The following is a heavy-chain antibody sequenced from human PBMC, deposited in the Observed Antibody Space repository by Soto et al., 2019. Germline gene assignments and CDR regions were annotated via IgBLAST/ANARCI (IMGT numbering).Heavy chain of an antibody. J-gene: IGHJ6*02. D-gene: IGHD2-15*01. CDR1: GFSFSDYW. CDR3: ARERVVVPATIFYYYALDV. CDR2: VKQDGSER. Sequence: EVQLVESGGGLVQPGGSLRLSCAASGFSFSDYWMSWVRQAPGKGLEWVANVKQDGSERYYVDSVKGRFTISRDNAKNSLYLQRNGLRAEDTAVYYCARERVVVPATIFYYYALDVWGQGATVTVSS. V-gene: IGHV3-7*05.